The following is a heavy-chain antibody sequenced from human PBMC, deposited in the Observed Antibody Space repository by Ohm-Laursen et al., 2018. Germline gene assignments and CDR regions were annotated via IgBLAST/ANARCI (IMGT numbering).Heavy chain of an antibody. D-gene: IGHD6-19*01. CDR1: GGSFSGYY. CDR3: ARGFSGWWGRIDY. V-gene: IGHV4-34*01. Sequence: GTLSLTCAVYGGSFSGYYWNWIRQPPGKGLEWIGEINHSRSTKYNSSFKSRVTISVDTSKNQFSLRLSSVTAADTAVHYCARGFSGWWGRIDYWGQGILVTVSS. CDR2: INHSRST. J-gene: IGHJ4*02.